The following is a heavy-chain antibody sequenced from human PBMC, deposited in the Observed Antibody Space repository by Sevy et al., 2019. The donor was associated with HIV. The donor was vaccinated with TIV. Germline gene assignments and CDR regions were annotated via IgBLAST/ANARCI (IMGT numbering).Heavy chain of an antibody. V-gene: IGHV1-69*13. CDR1: GGTFSSYA. CDR3: ARGLIATRRGGGYYFDY. CDR2: IIPIFGTA. J-gene: IGHJ4*02. D-gene: IGHD6-6*01. Sequence: ASVKVSCKASGGTFSSYAISWVRQAPGQGLEWMGGIIPIFGTANYAQKFQGRVTVTADESTGTAYMELSSRRSEDTAVYYCARGLIATRRGGGYYFDYWGQGTLVAVSS.